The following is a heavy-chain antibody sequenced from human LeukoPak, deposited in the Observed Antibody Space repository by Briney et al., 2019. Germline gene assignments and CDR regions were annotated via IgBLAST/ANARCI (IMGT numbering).Heavy chain of an antibody. D-gene: IGHD6-6*01. CDR2: MNEGGSAK. J-gene: IGHJ6*02. CDR3: ARVVLGVSHCSGLDV. CDR1: GFTFSRYW. V-gene: IGHV3-7*01. Sequence: PGGSLRLSCAASGFTFSRYWLTWVRQAPGKGLEWVANMNEGGSAKHYMDSVKGRFTISRDNAQNSLFLQMNSLRAEDTAVYYCARVVLGVSHCSGLDVWGQGTTVTVSS.